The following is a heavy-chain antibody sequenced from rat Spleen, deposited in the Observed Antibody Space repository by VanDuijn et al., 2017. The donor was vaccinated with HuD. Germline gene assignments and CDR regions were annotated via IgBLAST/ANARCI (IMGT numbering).Heavy chain of an antibody. Sequence: EVQLVDHGGGLVQPGRSLTLSCAPSGFTFSIYSLAWVRQAPTKGLEWVASIGTGGGNTYYRDSVKGRFTISRDNAKTTLYLQMNSLRSEDTATYYCARGGFFRYWGQGVMVTVSS. V-gene: IGHV5S13*01. CDR2: IGTGGGNT. D-gene: IGHD1-6*01. CDR1: GFTFSIYS. J-gene: IGHJ2*01. CDR3: ARGGFFRY.